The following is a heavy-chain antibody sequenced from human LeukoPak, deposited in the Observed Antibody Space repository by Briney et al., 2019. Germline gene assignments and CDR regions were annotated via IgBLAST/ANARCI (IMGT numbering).Heavy chain of an antibody. D-gene: IGHD2-21*02. CDR2: IYYSGST. V-gene: IGHV4-59*01. CDR1: GGSISSYY. CDR3: ARDLGCGGGCYIPGNWFDP. J-gene: IGHJ5*02. Sequence: SETLSLTCTVSGGSISSYYWSWIRQPPGKGLEWIGYIYYSGSTNYNPSLKSRVTISVDTSKNQFSLKLSSVTAADTAVYYCARDLGCGGGCYIPGNWFDPWGQGTLVTVSS.